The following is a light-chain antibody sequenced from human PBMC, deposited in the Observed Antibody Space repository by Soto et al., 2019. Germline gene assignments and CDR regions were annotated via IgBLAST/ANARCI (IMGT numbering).Light chain of an antibody. CDR3: QQYNSYPRT. J-gene: IGKJ1*01. V-gene: IGKV3-20*01. CDR1: PSISGSY. Sequence: EIVLTKSPGTLSLSPGERATLSCRASPSISGSYLGWYQQKPGQAPRLLILDASSLATGVPDRFSGSGSGTDFTLTISSLQPEDSATYYCQQYNSYPRTFGQGTKVDIK. CDR2: DAS.